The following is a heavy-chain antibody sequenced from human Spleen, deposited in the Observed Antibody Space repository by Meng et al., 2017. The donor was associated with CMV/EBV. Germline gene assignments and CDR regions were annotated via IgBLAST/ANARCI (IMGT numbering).Heavy chain of an antibody. CDR1: YTLTELA. D-gene: IGHD2-15*01. CDR3: APFYRYCSGGSCYPEFDY. V-gene: IGHV1-24*01. J-gene: IGHJ4*02. Sequence: YTLTELAMHWVRQAPGKGLEWTGGFDPEDGETIYAQKFQGRVTMTEDTSTDTAYMELSSLRSEDTAVYYCAPFYRYCSGGSCYPEFDYWGQGTLVTVSS. CDR2: FDPEDGET.